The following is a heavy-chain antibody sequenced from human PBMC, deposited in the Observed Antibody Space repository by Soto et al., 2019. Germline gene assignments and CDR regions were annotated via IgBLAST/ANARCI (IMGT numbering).Heavy chain of an antibody. Sequence: QVQLQESGPGLVKPSQTLSLTCTVSGGSISSGGYYWSWIRQHPGKGLEWIGYIYYSGSTYYNPSHKSRVTIAVDTSKNQFSLKLSSVTAADTAVYYCARGALDGGNSDYWGQGTLVTVSS. CDR2: IYYSGST. J-gene: IGHJ4*02. CDR3: ARGALDGGNSDY. CDR1: GGSISSGGYY. V-gene: IGHV4-31*03. D-gene: IGHD2-21*02.